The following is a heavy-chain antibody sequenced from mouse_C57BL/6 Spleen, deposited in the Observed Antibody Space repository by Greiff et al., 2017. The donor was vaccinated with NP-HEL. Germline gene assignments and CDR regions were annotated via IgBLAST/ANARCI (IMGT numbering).Heavy chain of an antibody. D-gene: IGHD1-1*01. CDR1: GFTFSSYA. CDR2: ISDGGSYT. V-gene: IGHV5-4*01. CDR3: ARDSGSSSYYFDY. J-gene: IGHJ2*01. Sequence: EVKVEESGGGLVKPGGSLKLSCAASGFTFSSYAMSWVRQTPEKRLEWVATISDGGSYTYYPDNVKGRFTISRDNAKNNLYLQMSHLKSEDTAMYYCARDSGSSSYYFDYWGQGTTLTVSS.